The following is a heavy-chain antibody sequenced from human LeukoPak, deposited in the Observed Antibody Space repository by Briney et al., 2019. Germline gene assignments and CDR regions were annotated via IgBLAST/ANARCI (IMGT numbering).Heavy chain of an antibody. CDR3: ARGGTSGYSSTRHFWGGNYYFDY. D-gene: IGHD2-2*01. CDR1: GGSISSSSYY. J-gene: IGHJ4*02. Sequence: SETLSLTCTVSGGSISSSSYYWGWIRQPPGKGLEWIGSIYYSGSTYYNPSLKSRVTISVDTSKNQFSLKLTSVTAADTAVYYCARGGTSGYSSTRHFWGGNYYFDYWGRGSLVTVSS. V-gene: IGHV4-39*01. CDR2: IYYSGST.